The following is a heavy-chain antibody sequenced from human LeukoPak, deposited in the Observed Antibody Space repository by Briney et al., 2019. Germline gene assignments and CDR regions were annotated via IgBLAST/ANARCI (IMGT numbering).Heavy chain of an antibody. Sequence: GASVKVSCKASGYTFTSYGISWVRQAPGQGLEWMGWISAYNGKTNYAQKLQGRVTMTTDTSTSTAYMELRSLRSDDTAVYYCARTEDTAMASRYYYYYMDVWGKGTTVTVSS. J-gene: IGHJ6*03. D-gene: IGHD5-18*01. CDR3: ARTEDTAMASRYYYYYMDV. CDR1: GYTFTSYG. V-gene: IGHV1-18*01. CDR2: ISAYNGKT.